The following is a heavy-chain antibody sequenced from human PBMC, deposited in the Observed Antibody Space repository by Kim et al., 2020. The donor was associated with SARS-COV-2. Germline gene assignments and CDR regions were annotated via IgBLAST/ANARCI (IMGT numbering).Heavy chain of an antibody. J-gene: IGHJ6*02. D-gene: IGHD2-2*01. CDR1: GGTFSSYA. V-gene: IGHV1-69*13. Sequence: SVKVSCKASGGTFSSYAISWVRQAPGQGLEWMGGIIPIFGTANYAQKFQGRVTITADESTSTAYMELSSLRSEDTAVYYCARDLGDIVVVPAAKFPPDYGMDVWGQGTTVTVSS. CDR2: IIPIFGTA. CDR3: ARDLGDIVVVPAAKFPPDYGMDV.